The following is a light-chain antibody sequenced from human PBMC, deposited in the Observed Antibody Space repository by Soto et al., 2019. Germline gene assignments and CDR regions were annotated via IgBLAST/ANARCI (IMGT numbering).Light chain of an antibody. V-gene: IGLV2-14*03. Sequence: QSALTQPASVSGSPGQSITISCTGTSSDVGAYNYVSWYQHHPGKAPKLMIYDVSNRPSGVSNRFSGSKFGNTASLTISGLQAEDEADYYCSSYTSGSTLGVFGGGTKLTVL. CDR3: SSYTSGSTLGV. J-gene: IGLJ3*02. CDR1: SSDVGAYNY. CDR2: DVS.